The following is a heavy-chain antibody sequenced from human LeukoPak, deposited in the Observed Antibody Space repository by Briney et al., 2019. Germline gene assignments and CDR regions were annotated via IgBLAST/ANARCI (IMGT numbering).Heavy chain of an antibody. J-gene: IGHJ4*02. CDR2: IRYDGSSK. V-gene: IGHV3-30*02. Sequence: GGSLRLSCAASGFTFSNYNIHWVCQAPGRGLEWVSFIRYDGSSKYFADSVKGRFTISRDNSQNTLYLLMNSLRPEDAAVYYCAKQGSYCMDYWGQGTLVTVSS. CDR1: GFTFSNYN. CDR3: AKQGSYCMDY. D-gene: IGHD3-10*01.